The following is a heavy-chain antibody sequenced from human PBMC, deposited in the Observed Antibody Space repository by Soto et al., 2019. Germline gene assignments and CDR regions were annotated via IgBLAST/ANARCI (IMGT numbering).Heavy chain of an antibody. CDR2: ISVSGGST. CDR1: GFTVSIYA. D-gene: IGHD6-19*01. CDR3: AKDLRGWPLELAY. J-gene: IGHJ4*02. V-gene: IGHV3-23*01. Sequence: PDGSLRLSCAASGFTVSIYAMSLVRHAPGKGLEWVSAISVSGGSTYYADSVKGRFNISRDNSKNTLYLQMNSLRAEDTAVYYCAKDLRGWPLELAYWGQGTLVTV.